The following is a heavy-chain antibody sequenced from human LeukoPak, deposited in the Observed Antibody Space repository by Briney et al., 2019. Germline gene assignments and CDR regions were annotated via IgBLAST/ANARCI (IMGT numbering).Heavy chain of an antibody. Sequence: PGGSLRLSCAASGFTFTNADMTWVRQAPGKGLEWVGRIKTNPAGGTTDSAAPVKGRFTISRDDSKNTFYLQMNSLKTEDTAVYYCTTSLYSGYDWGSDYWGQGTLVTVSS. CDR2: IKTNPAGGTT. J-gene: IGHJ4*02. CDR1: GFTFTNAD. V-gene: IGHV3-15*01. D-gene: IGHD3-16*01. CDR3: TTSLYSGYDWGSDY.